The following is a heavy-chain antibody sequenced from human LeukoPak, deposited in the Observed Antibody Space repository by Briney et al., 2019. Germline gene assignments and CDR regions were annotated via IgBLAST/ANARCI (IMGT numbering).Heavy chain of an antibody. J-gene: IGHJ4*02. CDR2: INSNGGST. CDR1: GFTFASYA. D-gene: IGHD3-10*01. V-gene: IGHV3-23*01. Sequence: GGSLRLSCAASGFTFASYAMTWVRQAEGKGLEWVSAINSNGGSTCYADSVKGRFTISRDNSKNTLFLQMNSLRAEDTALYYCAKYLYTSGSFYDYWGQGTLVTVSS. CDR3: AKYLYTSGSFYDY.